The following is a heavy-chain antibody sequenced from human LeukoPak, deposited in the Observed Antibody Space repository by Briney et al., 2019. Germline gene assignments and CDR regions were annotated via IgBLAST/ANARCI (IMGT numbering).Heavy chain of an antibody. D-gene: IGHD2-2*01. Sequence: GGSLRLSCAASGFTFSSYSMNWVRQAPGKGLEWVSSISSSSSYIYYADSVKGRFTISRDNAKNSLYLQMNSLRAEDTAVYYCARKGRCSSTSCNYYYYMDVWGKGTTVTVSS. V-gene: IGHV3-21*01. J-gene: IGHJ6*03. CDR2: ISSSSSYI. CDR1: GFTFSSYS. CDR3: ARKGRCSSTSCNYYYYMDV.